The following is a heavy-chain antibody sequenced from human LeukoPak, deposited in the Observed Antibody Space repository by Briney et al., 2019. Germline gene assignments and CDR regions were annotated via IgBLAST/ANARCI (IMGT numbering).Heavy chain of an antibody. Sequence: GASVKVSCKASGYTFTSYAMHWVRQAPGQRLEWMGWINAGNGNTKYSQKFQGRVTITRDTSVSTAYMELSSLRSEDTAVYYCAVLYGSGSYQIRAIDYWGQGTLVTVSS. CDR1: GYTFTSYA. J-gene: IGHJ4*02. CDR2: INAGNGNT. CDR3: AVLYGSGSYQIRAIDY. D-gene: IGHD3-10*01. V-gene: IGHV1-3*01.